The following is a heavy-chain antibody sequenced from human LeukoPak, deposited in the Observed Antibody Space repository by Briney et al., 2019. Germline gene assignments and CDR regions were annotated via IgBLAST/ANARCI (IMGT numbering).Heavy chain of an antibody. D-gene: IGHD2-15*01. V-gene: IGHV3-23*01. J-gene: IGHJ6*03. CDR1: GFTFSSYG. CDR3: AKKYRYCSGGSCYVDYYYYYMDV. Sequence: SGGSLRLSCAASGFTFSSYGMSWVRQAPGKGLEWVSAISGSGGSTYYADSVKGRFTISRDNSKNTLYLQMNSLRAEDTAVYYCAKKYRYCSGGSCYVDYYYYYMDVWGKGTTVTISS. CDR2: ISGSGGST.